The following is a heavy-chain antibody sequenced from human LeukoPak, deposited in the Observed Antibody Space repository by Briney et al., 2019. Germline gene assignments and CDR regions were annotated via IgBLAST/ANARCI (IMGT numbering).Heavy chain of an antibody. CDR3: ARVQWLPGFDY. CDR2: IYSGGST. CDR1: GFTVSSNY. J-gene: IGHJ4*02. V-gene: IGHV3-66*01. D-gene: IGHD6-19*01. Sequence: GGSLRLSCAASGFTVSSNYMSWVRQAPGKGLEWVSVIYSGGSTYYADSVKGRFTISRDNSKNTLYLQMNSLRAEDTAVYYCARVQWLPGFDYWGQGTLVTVSS.